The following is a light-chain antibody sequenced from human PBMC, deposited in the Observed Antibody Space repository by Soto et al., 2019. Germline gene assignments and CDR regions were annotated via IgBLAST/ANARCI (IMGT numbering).Light chain of an antibody. Sequence: EIVLTKSPATLSLSPGERATLSCRASQSVSSYLAWYQQKPGQAPRLLISDASNRATGIPARFSGSGSGTDFTLTISSLEPEDFAVYYCQQRSNWPPTFGGGTKVDIK. CDR3: QQRSNWPPT. CDR1: QSVSSY. J-gene: IGKJ4*01. CDR2: DAS. V-gene: IGKV3-11*01.